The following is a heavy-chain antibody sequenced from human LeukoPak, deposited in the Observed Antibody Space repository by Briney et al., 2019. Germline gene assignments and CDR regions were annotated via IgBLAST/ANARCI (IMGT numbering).Heavy chain of an antibody. Sequence: PSETLSLTCTVSDDSISDCYWSWIRQPPGKGLEWIGYIYYSGSTNYNPSLKSRVTISVDTSKNQFSLKLSSVTAADTAVYYCARRGGYDSGPDYWGQGTLVTVSS. CDR2: IYYSGST. J-gene: IGHJ4*02. D-gene: IGHD5-12*01. V-gene: IGHV4-59*08. CDR1: DDSISDCY. CDR3: ARRGGYDSGPDY.